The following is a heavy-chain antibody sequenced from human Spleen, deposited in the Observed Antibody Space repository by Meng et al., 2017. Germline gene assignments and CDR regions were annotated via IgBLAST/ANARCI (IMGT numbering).Heavy chain of an antibody. D-gene: IGHD4-11*01. V-gene: IGHV4-34*01. Sequence: GQPQQWGAGLLEPSETLSPTWVVSGGSFSDYYWSWIRQPPGKGLEWIGEINHSGSTNYNPSLESRATISVDTSQNNLSLKLSSVTAADSAVYYCARGPTTMAHDFDYWGQGTLVTVSS. CDR3: ARGPTTMAHDFDY. J-gene: IGHJ4*02. CDR2: INHSGST. CDR1: GGSFSDYY.